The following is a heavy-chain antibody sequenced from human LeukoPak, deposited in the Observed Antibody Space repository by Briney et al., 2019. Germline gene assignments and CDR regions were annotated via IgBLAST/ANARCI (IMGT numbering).Heavy chain of an antibody. V-gene: IGHV4-30-2*01. J-gene: IGHJ4*02. CDR3: ARRIAAAGLFDY. CDR1: GDSISSGNYY. CDR2: IYPSGST. D-gene: IGHD6-13*01. Sequence: SQTLSLTCTVSGDSISSGNYYWSWIRQPPGKGLEWIGYIYPSGSTYYNPSLKSRVTISVDRSKNQFSLKLSSVTAADTAVYYCARRIAAAGLFDYWGQGTLVTVSS.